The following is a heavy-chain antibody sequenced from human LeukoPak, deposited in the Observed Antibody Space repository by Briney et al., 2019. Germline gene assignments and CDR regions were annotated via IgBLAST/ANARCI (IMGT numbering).Heavy chain of an antibody. D-gene: IGHD7-27*01. J-gene: IGHJ5*02. Sequence: ASVKVACKASGYIFTTYDIGWVRQATGQGLEWMGWLNPNSGNAGYAQKFQGRVTISRNTSISTAYMELSSLRSDDTAIYYCARRKFLGWFDPWGQGTLVTVSS. CDR1: GYIFTTYD. CDR2: LNPNSGNA. CDR3: ARRKFLGWFDP. V-gene: IGHV1-8*03.